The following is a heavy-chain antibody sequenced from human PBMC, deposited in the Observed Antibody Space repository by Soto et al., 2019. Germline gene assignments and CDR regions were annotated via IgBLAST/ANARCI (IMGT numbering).Heavy chain of an antibody. CDR3: GRVLNYGDYYYYGRDV. D-gene: IGHD4-17*01. J-gene: IGHJ6*02. CDR2: IYHSGST. V-gene: IGHV4-4*02. Sequence: SETLSLTCAVSGGSISSSNWWSWVRQPPGKGMEWIGEIYHSGSTNYNPYLKSRDTISVDKSKNQFSLKLSSVTAADRAFFYCGRVLNYGDYYYYGRDVWGQGTTVTVSS. CDR1: GGSISSSNW.